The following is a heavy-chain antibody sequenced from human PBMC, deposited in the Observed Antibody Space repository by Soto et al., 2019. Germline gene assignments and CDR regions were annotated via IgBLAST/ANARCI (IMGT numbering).Heavy chain of an antibody. CDR2: ITNDGRST. J-gene: IGHJ4*02. CDR3: ARDGDGDYPVDY. Sequence: EVQLLESGGGLVQPGESLRLSCAASGFTFSRYWMHWVRQGPGKGLVWVARITNDGRSTGYADSVKGRFTISRDNAKNTLYLQIDSLRAEDTAVYYCARDGDGDYPVDYWGQGTLVTVSS. CDR1: GFTFSRYW. D-gene: IGHD4-17*01. V-gene: IGHV3-74*01.